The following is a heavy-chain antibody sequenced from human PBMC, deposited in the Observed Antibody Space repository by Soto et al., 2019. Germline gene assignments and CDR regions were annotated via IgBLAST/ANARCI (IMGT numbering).Heavy chain of an antibody. CDR1: GGSFSGYY. Sequence: SETLSLTCAVYGGSFSGYYWSWIRQPPGKGLEWIGEINHSGSTNYNPSLKSRVTISVDASKNQFSLKLSSVTAADTAVYYCARGRGIEPAGTGRWLDPSGQGTLVTVYS. D-gene: IGHD6-13*01. V-gene: IGHV4-34*01. CDR3: ARGRGIEPAGTGRWLDP. CDR2: INHSGST. J-gene: IGHJ5*02.